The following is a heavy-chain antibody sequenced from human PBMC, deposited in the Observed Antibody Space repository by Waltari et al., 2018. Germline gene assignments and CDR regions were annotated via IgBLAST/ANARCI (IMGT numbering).Heavy chain of an antibody. D-gene: IGHD5-12*01. CDR1: GYIFTGYY. CDR2: INPVSGGT. V-gene: IGHV1-2*02. Sequence: QVLLVQSGAEVKKPGASVKVSCKASGYIFTGYYMHWVRQAPGKGLEWMGWINPVSGGTRYAQNLQGRVTMTRDTSISTVYMELSRLRSDDTAVYYCARDIYSGFDQSWYFDLWGRGTLVTVSS. J-gene: IGHJ2*01. CDR3: ARDIYSGFDQSWYFDL.